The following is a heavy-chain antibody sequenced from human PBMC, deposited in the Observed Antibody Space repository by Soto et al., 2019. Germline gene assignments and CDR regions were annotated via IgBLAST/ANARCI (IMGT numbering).Heavy chain of an antibody. J-gene: IGHJ4*02. Sequence: EAQLVESGGGLVKPGGSLRLACAASGFTFSTYTLNWVRQAPGKGLEWVSSISTSGDSTYYEDSLRGRFTISRDNARASLDLQMDSLRVEDTAMYYCARSLSTIGARPDYWGQGTLVTVSS. CDR2: ISTSGDST. D-gene: IGHD6-6*01. CDR3: ARSLSTIGARPDY. V-gene: IGHV3-21*01. CDR1: GFTFSTYT.